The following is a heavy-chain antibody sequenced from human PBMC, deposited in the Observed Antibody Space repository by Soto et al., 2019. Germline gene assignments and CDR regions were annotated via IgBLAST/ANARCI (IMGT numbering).Heavy chain of an antibody. D-gene: IGHD6-19*01. CDR3: AKGGRQWLVTSDFNY. V-gene: IGHV3-30*18. J-gene: IGHJ4*02. CDR2: VSHDGRNT. Sequence: PGGSLRLSCAHSGFTFRDYAMHWVRQAPGKGLEWVAVVSHDGRNTHYADSVKGRFTISRDGSKNTVSLEMTSLRAEDTAVYYCAKGGRQWLVTSDFNYWGQGA. CDR1: GFTFRDYA.